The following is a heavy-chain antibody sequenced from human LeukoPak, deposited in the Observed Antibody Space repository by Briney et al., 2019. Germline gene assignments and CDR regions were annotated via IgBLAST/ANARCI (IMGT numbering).Heavy chain of an antibody. V-gene: IGHV1-69*04. CDR2: IIPILGIA. CDR3: ARDPPPIVVVTATPGFDP. Sequence: SVKVSCKASGGTFSSYAISWVRQSPGQGLEWMGRIIPILGIANYAQKFQGRVTITADKSTSTAYMELSSLRSEDTAVYYCARDPPPIVVVTATPGFDPWGQGTLVTVSS. J-gene: IGHJ5*02. D-gene: IGHD2-21*02. CDR1: GGTFSSYA.